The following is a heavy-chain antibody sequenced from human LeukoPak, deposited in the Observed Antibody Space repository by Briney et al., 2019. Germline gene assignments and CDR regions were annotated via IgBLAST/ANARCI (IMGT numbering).Heavy chain of an antibody. CDR1: GDSISSYY. V-gene: IGHV4-59*01. CDR3: ARAQPHYGGNYKDY. D-gene: IGHD4-23*01. Sequence: PSETLSLTCTVSGDSISSYYWSWIRQPPGKGLEWIGYIYYSGSTNYNPSLKSRVSISVDTSRNQFSLKLSSVTAADTAVYYCARAQPHYGGNYKDYWGQGTLVTVSS. J-gene: IGHJ4*02. CDR2: IYYSGST.